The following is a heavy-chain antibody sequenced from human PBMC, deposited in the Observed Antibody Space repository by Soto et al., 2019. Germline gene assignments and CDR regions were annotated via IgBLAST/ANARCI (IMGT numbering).Heavy chain of an antibody. CDR3: ARVTGDFVGDY. Sequence: QVQLQESGPGLVKPSQTLSLTCTVSGDSISSGDNYWSWIRQPPGKGLEWIGYIYYSVPTFYNPSLKSRVTMSVDTSKNQFSLRLSSVTAADTAVYYCARVTGDFVGDYWGQGTLVTVSS. J-gene: IGHJ4*02. D-gene: IGHD7-27*01. V-gene: IGHV4-30-4*01. CDR2: IYYSVPT. CDR1: GDSISSGDNY.